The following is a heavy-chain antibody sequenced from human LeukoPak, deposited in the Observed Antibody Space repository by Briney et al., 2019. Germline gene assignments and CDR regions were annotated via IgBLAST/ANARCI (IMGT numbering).Heavy chain of an antibody. J-gene: IGHJ3*02. Sequence: ASVKVSCKASGYTFTYNYMHWVRQAPGQGLEWMGWISAYNGNTNYAQKLQGRVTMTTDTSTSTAYMELRSLRSDDTAVYYCASGVIVASDAFDIWGQGTMVTVSS. D-gene: IGHD3-22*01. CDR2: ISAYNGNT. CDR1: GYTFTYNY. CDR3: ASGVIVASDAFDI. V-gene: IGHV1-18*04.